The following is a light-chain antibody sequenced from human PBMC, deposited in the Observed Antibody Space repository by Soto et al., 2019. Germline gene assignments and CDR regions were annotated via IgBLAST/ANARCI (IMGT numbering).Light chain of an antibody. CDR2: DVS. J-gene: IGLJ1*01. CDR3: SSYTSRVSYI. CDR1: SSDVGGYHY. V-gene: IGLV2-14*03. Sequence: QSVLTQPASVSGSPGQSVTISCTGTSSDVGGYHYVSWYQQHPDKAPKLMIYDVSNRPSGASNRFSGSKSGNTASLTISGLQAEDEADYYCSSYTSRVSYIFGTGTKSPS.